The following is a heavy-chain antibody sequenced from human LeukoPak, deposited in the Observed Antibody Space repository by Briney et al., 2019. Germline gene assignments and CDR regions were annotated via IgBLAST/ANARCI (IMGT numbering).Heavy chain of an antibody. CDR1: GGSFSGYY. J-gene: IGHJ4*02. CDR2: INHSGST. Sequence: SETLSLTCAVYGGSFSGYYWSWIRQPPGKGLEWIGEINHSGSTNYNPSLKSRVTISVDTSKSQFSLRLTSVTAADTAVYYCVRDNEGGGGCFNHWGQGILVTVSS. D-gene: IGHD4/OR15-4a*01. V-gene: IGHV4-34*01. CDR3: VRDNEGGGGCFNH.